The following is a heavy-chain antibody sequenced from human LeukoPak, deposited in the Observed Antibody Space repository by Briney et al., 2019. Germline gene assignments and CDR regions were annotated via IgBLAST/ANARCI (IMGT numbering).Heavy chain of an antibody. CDR1: GYTLTELS. J-gene: IGHJ4*02. CDR3: ATGLIVVVPATKTDY. Sequence: ASVKVSCKVSGYTLTELSMHWVRQAPGKGLEWMGGFDPEDGETIYAQKFQGRVTMTEDTSTDTAYMELSSLRSEDTAVYYCATGLIVVVPATKTDYWGQGTLVTVSS. D-gene: IGHD2-2*01. CDR2: FDPEDGET. V-gene: IGHV1-24*01.